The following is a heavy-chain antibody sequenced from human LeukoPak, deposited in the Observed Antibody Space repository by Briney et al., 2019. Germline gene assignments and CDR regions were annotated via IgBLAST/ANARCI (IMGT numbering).Heavy chain of an antibody. CDR3: ARGQYYDILTGYAY. CDR2: VYYSGST. Sequence: PSETLSLTCAVSGGSVSSANFYWSWIRQPPGKGLEWVGNVYYSGSTNYNPSIKSRVTISVDTSKNQFSLKLSSVTAADTAVYYCARGQYYDILTGYAYWGQGTLVTVSS. V-gene: IGHV4-61*01. D-gene: IGHD3-9*01. J-gene: IGHJ4*02. CDR1: GGSVSSANFY.